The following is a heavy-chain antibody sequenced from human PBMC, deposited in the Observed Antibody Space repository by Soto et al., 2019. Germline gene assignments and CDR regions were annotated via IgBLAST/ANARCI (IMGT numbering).Heavy chain of an antibody. J-gene: IGHJ5*02. CDR2: IIPIFGTA. D-gene: IGHD6-6*01. CDR1: GGTFSSYA. V-gene: IGHV1-69*13. Sequence: ASVKVSCKASGGTFSSYAISWVRQAPGQGLEWMGGIIPIFGTANYAQKFQGRVTIKADESTSTAYMELSSLRSEDTAVYYCARDRGIAARLAFPSSHYRRPNWFDPWGQGTLVTVSS. CDR3: ARDRGIAARLAFPSSHYRRPNWFDP.